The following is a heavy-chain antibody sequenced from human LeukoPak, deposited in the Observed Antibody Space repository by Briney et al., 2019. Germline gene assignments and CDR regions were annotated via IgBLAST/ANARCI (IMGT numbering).Heavy chain of an antibody. D-gene: IGHD3-3*01. Sequence: GGSLRLSCAASGFTFSSYAMSWVRQAPGKGLEWVSAISGSGGSTYYADSVKGRFTISRDNAKNSLYLQMNSLRAEDTAVYYCARTPGGGTYDFWSGYPDYWGQGTLVTVSS. CDR2: ISGSGGST. J-gene: IGHJ4*02. CDR3: ARTPGGGTYDFWSGYPDY. V-gene: IGHV3-23*01. CDR1: GFTFSSYA.